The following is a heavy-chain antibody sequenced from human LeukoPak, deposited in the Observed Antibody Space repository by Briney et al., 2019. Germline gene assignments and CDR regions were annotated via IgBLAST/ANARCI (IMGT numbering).Heavy chain of an antibody. CDR3: RADYRFGEQADPRPYYFDY. CDR1: GGSISSGYY. J-gene: IGHJ4*02. V-gene: IGHV4-38-2*02. Sequence: SETLSLTCTVSGGSISSGYYWGWIRQPPGKGLEWIGSIYHSGSTYYNPSLKSRVTISVDTSKNQFSLKLSSVTAADTAVYYCRADYRFGEQADPRPYYFDYWGQGTLVTVSS. D-gene: IGHD3-16*01. CDR2: IYHSGST.